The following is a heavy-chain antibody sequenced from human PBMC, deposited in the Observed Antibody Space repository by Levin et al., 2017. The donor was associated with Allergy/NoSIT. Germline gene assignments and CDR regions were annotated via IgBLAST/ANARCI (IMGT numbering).Heavy chain of an antibody. CDR3: VSHNPVSNSGDYVSY. CDR2: IYYSGTT. D-gene: IGHD4-17*01. V-gene: IGHV4-39*01. CDR1: GGSISSVYYY. J-gene: IGHJ4*02. Sequence: SETLSLTCTVSGGSISSVYYYWGWIRQSPGKGLEWIGSIYYSGTTFYNPSLKSRVTTSVDTSRNQFSLKPRSVTAADTAVYYCVSHNPVSNSGDYVSYWGQGILVTVSP.